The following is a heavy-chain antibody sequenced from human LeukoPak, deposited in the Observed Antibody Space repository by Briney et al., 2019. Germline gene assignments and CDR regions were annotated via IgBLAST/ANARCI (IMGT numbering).Heavy chain of an antibody. CDR1: GFTFSSYW. D-gene: IGHD5-24*01. CDR2: INCDGSST. Sequence: GGSLRLSCAASGFTFSSYWMHWVRQAPGKGLVWVSRINCDGSSTSYADSVKGRFTISRDNAKNTLYLQMNSRLAEDRAVYYCARGRDGYSEGFDCWGQVTLVTVSS. J-gene: IGHJ4*02. V-gene: IGHV3-74*01. CDR3: ARGRDGYSEGFDC.